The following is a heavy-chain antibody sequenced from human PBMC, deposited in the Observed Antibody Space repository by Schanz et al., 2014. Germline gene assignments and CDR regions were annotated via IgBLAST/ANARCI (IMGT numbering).Heavy chain of an antibody. V-gene: IGHV3-48*01. CDR2: IATSSSTR. D-gene: IGHD3-10*01. CDR1: GFDFNSYS. J-gene: IGHJ1*01. Sequence: VQLVESGGGVVQPGRSLRLSCEASGFDFNSYSMNWVRQVPGKGLEWLSYIATSSSTRHYADSVKGRVTISRDNAKNSVSLQMRRLRVEDTAVYYCASGVHVSSLQKGLQFWGRGTLXIVSS. CDR3: ASGVHVSSLQKGLQF.